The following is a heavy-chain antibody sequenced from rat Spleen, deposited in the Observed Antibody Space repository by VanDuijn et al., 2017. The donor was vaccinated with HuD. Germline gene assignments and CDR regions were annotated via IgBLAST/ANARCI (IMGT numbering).Heavy chain of an antibody. CDR2: ISPSGATT. V-gene: IGHV5-19*01. J-gene: IGHJ2*01. CDR1: GFTLSDYV. D-gene: IGHD1-12*02. Sequence: EVQLVESGGGLVQPGRSLKLSCAASGFTLSDYVMHWIRQAPTKGLEWVTSISPSGATTNYRDSVKGRFTISRDNAKSSLYLQMNSLKSEDTATDYCARHRGTMRVEGFDYWGQGVMVTVSS. CDR3: ARHRGTMRVEGFDY.